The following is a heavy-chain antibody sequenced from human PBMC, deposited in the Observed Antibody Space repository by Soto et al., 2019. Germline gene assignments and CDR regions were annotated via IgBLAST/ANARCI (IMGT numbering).Heavy chain of an antibody. D-gene: IGHD5-18*01. Sequence: LRLSCAASGFTFSSYGMHWVRQAPGKGLEWVAVISYHGSNKDYADSVKGRFTISRDNSKNTLYLQMNSLRGEDTAVYYCAKDRQLGSSLYYFDYWGQGTLVTAPQ. J-gene: IGHJ4*02. V-gene: IGHV3-30*18. CDR2: ISYHGSNK. CDR1: GFTFSSYG. CDR3: AKDRQLGSSLYYFDY.